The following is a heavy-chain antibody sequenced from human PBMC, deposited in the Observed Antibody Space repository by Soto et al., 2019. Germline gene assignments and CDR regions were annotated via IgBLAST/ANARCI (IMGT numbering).Heavy chain of an antibody. Sequence: GGSLRLSCAASGFTFSSYDMHWVRQATGKGLEWVSAIGTAGDTYYPGSVKGRFTISRENAKNSLYLQMNSLSAEDTAVYYCAREGGNSYYYYGMDVWGPGPAVTVSS. D-gene: IGHD4-4*01. V-gene: IGHV3-13*01. CDR3: AREGGNSYYYYGMDV. CDR1: GFTFSSYD. CDR2: IGTAGDT. J-gene: IGHJ6*02.